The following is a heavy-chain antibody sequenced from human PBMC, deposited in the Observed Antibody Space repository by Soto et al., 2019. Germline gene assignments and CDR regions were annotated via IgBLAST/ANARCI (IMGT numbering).Heavy chain of an antibody. Sequence: SETLSLTCTVSVGSISSYYWSWIRQHPGKGLEWIGYIYYSGSTYYNPSLKSRVTISVDTSKNQFSLKLSSVTAADTAVYYCARTHDYSNYVVDYWGQGTLVTVSS. J-gene: IGHJ4*02. CDR1: VGSISSYY. CDR3: ARTHDYSNYVVDY. CDR2: IYYSGST. V-gene: IGHV4-59*06. D-gene: IGHD4-4*01.